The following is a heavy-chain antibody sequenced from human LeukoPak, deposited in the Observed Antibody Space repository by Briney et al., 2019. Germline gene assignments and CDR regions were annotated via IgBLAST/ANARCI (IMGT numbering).Heavy chain of an antibody. V-gene: IGHV4-30-4*08. D-gene: IGHD5-24*01. J-gene: IGHJ4*02. CDR3: ARGRGNGYPFSDFDY. Sequence: SETLSLTCTVSGGSMTSSDFYWGWIRQPPGKGLEWIGYIYDSGSTYYTPSLKSRLTISVDTSRNQFSLKLTSVTAADTAVYYCARGRGNGYPFSDFDYWGQGTLVTVSS. CDR1: GGSMTSSDFY. CDR2: IYDSGST.